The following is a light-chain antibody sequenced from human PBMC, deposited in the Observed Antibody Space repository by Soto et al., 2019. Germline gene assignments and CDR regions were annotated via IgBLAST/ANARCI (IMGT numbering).Light chain of an antibody. CDR3: QQSYSTLSIT. CDR1: ESISRH. V-gene: IGKV1-39*01. Sequence: DIQMTQSPSSLSASVGDRVTITCRASESISRHFNWYQQKPGKAPKLLIYAASSLQNGVPSRFSGGGSGTDFSLTISNLQPEDFATYYCQQSYSTLSITFGQGTRLELK. J-gene: IGKJ5*01. CDR2: AAS.